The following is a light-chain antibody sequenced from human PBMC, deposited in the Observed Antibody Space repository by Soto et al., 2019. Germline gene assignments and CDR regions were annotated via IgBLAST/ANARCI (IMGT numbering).Light chain of an antibody. CDR2: GNN. J-gene: IGLJ2*01. CDR3: QCYDSSLRGVL. V-gene: IGLV1-40*01. Sequence: QSVLTQPPSVSGAPGQRVTISCTGSSSNIGANYDVHWHQQLPGAAPKLLIYGNNNRPSGVPDRFSGSKSGTSASLAIFGLQAEDEADYYCQCYDSSLRGVLFGGGTKVTVL. CDR1: SSNIGANYD.